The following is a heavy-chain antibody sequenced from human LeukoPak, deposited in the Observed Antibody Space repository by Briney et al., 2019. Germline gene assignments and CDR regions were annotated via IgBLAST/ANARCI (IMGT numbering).Heavy chain of an antibody. D-gene: IGHD2-15*01. Sequence: SETLSLTCAVSGGSIGSGGYSWSWIRQPPGKGLEWIGYIYHSGSTYYNPSLKSRVTISVDRSKNQFSLKLSSVTAADTAVYYCARDRCSGGSCYHDYWGQGTLVTVSS. J-gene: IGHJ4*02. CDR3: ARDRCSGGSCYHDY. CDR2: IYHSGST. CDR1: GGSIGSGGYS. V-gene: IGHV4-30-2*01.